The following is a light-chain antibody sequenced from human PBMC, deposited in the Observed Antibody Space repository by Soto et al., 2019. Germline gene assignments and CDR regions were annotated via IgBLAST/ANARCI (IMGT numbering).Light chain of an antibody. CDR1: QSVRNSY. V-gene: IGKV3-20*01. J-gene: IGKJ2*01. Sequence: EILLTQSPGTLSLSPGERATLSCRASQSVRNSYLAWYQQKPGQAPRPLIYGASGRATGIPDRFSGSGSGTDFSLTISRLEPEDFAVYYCQQYGSSPYTFGQGTKLEI. CDR2: GAS. CDR3: QQYGSSPYT.